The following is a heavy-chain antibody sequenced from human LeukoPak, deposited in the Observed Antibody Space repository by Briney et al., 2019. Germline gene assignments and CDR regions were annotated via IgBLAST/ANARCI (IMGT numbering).Heavy chain of an antibody. V-gene: IGHV1-2*02. D-gene: IGHD5-12*01. CDR1: GYTFTGYY. CDR2: INPNSGGT. Sequence: ASVKVSCKASGYTFTGYYIYWVRQAPGQALEWMGWINPNSGGTNYAKKFQGRVTMTMDTSISTAYMELSRLRSDDRAVYYCASGSGYELGGAFDIWGQGTMVTVSS. J-gene: IGHJ3*02. CDR3: ASGSGYELGGAFDI.